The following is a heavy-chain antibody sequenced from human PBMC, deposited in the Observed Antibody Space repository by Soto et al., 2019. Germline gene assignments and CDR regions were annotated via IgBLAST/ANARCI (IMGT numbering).Heavy chain of an antibody. CDR2: IDWDDDK. Sequence: GSGPTLVNPTQTLTLTCTFSGLSLSTSGMCVSWIRQPPGKALEWLALIDWDDDKYYSTSLKTRLTISKDTSKNQVVLTMTNMDPVDTATYYCARIRRWQQLGIYYYYYGMDVWGQGTTVTVSS. CDR1: GLSLSTSGMC. V-gene: IGHV2-70*01. D-gene: IGHD6-13*01. CDR3: ARIRRWQQLGIYYYYYGMDV. J-gene: IGHJ6*02.